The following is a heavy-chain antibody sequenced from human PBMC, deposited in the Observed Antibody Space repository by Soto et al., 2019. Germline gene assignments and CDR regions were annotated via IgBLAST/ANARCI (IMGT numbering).Heavy chain of an antibody. D-gene: IGHD3-10*01. J-gene: IGHJ6*02. CDR2: IYYSGST. V-gene: IGHV4-59*01. Sequence: KPSETLSLTCTVSGGSISSYYWSWIRQPPGKGLEWIGYIYYSGSTNYNPSLKSRVTISVDTSKNQFSLKLSSVTAADTAVYYCARAYYGSGSYSRYYYYYGMDVWGQGTTVTV. CDR1: GGSISSYY. CDR3: ARAYYGSGSYSRYYYYYGMDV.